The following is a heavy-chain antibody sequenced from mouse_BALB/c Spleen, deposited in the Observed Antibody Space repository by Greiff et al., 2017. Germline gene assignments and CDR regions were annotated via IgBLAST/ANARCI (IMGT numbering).Heavy chain of an antibody. CDR2: ISSGGGST. CDR1: GFAFSSYD. V-gene: IGHV5-12-1*01. Sequence: DVMLVESGGGLVKPGGSLKLSCAASGFAFSSYDMSWVRQTPEKRLEWVAYISSGGGSTYYPDTVKGRFTISRDNAKNTLYLQMSSLKSEDTAMYYCARHRDGSPYYAMDDWGQGTSVTVSA. CDR3: ARHRDGSPYYAMDD. D-gene: IGHD2-3*01. J-gene: IGHJ4*01.